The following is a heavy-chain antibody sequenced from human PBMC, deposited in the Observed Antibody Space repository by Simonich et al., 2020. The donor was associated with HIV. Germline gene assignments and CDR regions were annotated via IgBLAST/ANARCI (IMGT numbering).Heavy chain of an antibody. CDR2: INHSGGT. V-gene: IGHV4-34*01. CDR3: ARGFYQRLYYFDY. D-gene: IGHD2-2*01. Sequence: QVQLQQWGAGLLKPSETLSLTCAVYGGSFSGYYWSWIRQPPGKGLEWIGEINHSGGTNYNPSLKRRVTISVDTSKNQFSLKLSSVTAADTAVYYCARGFYQRLYYFDYWGQGTLVTVSS. CDR1: GGSFSGYY. J-gene: IGHJ4*02.